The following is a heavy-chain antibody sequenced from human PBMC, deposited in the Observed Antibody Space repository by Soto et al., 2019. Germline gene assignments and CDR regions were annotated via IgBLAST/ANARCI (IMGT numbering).Heavy chain of an antibody. V-gene: IGHV3-33*01. D-gene: IGHD1-1*01. CDR1: GFSFSTHG. CDR3: ARFDKNADDGLDH. J-gene: IGHJ4*02. CDR2: IVNDGSEQ. Sequence: QVQLVESGGGVVRPGRSLRLSCAATGFSFSTHGMHWVRQAPGKGLEWVAGIVNDGSEQDYSDPVKGRVSISRDNSRNHLYLQMAEWRAVDTAVYYCARFDKNADDGLDHWGPGMLVTVSA.